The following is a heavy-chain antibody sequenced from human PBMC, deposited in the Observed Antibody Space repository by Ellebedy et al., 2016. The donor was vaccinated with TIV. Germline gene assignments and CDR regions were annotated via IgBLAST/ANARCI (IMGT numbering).Heavy chain of an antibody. CDR2: IGGSGGST. CDR1: GFTFTTYA. J-gene: IGHJ5*02. V-gene: IGHV3-23*01. Sequence: GESLKISCAASGFTFTTYAMGWVRQAPGKGLEWVSTIGGSGGSTYYADSVKGRFTISRDNSKNTLYLQMNSLRAEDTAVYYCAKGGRGNWFDPWGQGTLVTVSS. CDR3: AKGGRGNWFDP. D-gene: IGHD3-16*01.